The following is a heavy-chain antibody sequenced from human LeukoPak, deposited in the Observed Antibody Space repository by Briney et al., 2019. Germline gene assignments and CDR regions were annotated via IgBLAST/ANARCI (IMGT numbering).Heavy chain of an antibody. Sequence: GGSLRLSCAASGFTFSDYYMSWIRQAPGKGLEWVSYISSSGSTIYYADSVKGRFTISSDNAKNSLYLQMNSLRAEDTAVYYCARDHLLYYDSSGPPDYWGQGTLVTVSS. CDR2: ISSSGSTI. D-gene: IGHD3-22*01. CDR1: GFTFSDYY. CDR3: ARDHLLYYDSSGPPDY. V-gene: IGHV3-11*04. J-gene: IGHJ4*02.